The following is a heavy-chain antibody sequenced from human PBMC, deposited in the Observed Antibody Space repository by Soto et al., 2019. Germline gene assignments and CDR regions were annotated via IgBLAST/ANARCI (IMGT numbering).Heavy chain of an antibody. CDR1: GYSFSSYW. D-gene: IGHD3-9*01. CDR3: ARLRRPIYDILTAPLNYYYYGMDV. Sequence: ESLKISCQASGYSFSSYWIGWVRQMPFKGLDWMGMIYPGDSDTRYSPSFQGQVTISADKSISTAYLQWSSLKASDTAMYYCARLRRPIYDILTAPLNYYYYGMDVWGQATTVTASS. V-gene: IGHV5-51*01. J-gene: IGHJ6*02. CDR2: IYPGDSDT.